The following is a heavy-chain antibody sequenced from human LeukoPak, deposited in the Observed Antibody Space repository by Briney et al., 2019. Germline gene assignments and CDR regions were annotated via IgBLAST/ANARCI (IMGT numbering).Heavy chain of an antibody. V-gene: IGHV1-69*13. J-gene: IGHJ3*02. CDR1: GGTFSSYA. Sequence: APVKASCKASGGTFSSYAISWVRQAPGQGLEWMGGIIPIFGTANYAQKFQGRVTITADESTSTAYMELSSLRSEDTAVYYCARIFTVDTAMVIDAFDIWGQGTMVTVSS. CDR2: IIPIFGTA. CDR3: ARIFTVDTAMVIDAFDI. D-gene: IGHD5-18*01.